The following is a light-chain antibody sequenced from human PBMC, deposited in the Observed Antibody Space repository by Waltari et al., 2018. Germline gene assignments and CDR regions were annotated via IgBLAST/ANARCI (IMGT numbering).Light chain of an antibody. J-gene: IGLJ3*02. CDR1: SSNIGSNF. CDR2: SNN. V-gene: IGLV1-47*02. Sequence: QSVLTQPPSASGTPGQRVTISCSGSSSNIGSNFVSWYQQLPGTAPKLLIYSNNQRPSGIPDRFSGSKSGTSASLTISGLRSEDGADYYCAAWDDSVGGVFGGGTKLTVL. CDR3: AAWDDSVGGV.